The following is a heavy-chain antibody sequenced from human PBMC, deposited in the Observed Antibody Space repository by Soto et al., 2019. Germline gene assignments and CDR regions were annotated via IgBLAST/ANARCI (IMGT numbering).Heavy chain of an antibody. V-gene: IGHV4-4*02. J-gene: IGHJ4*02. CDR3: ARGTRPGEQQLVSFDY. D-gene: IGHD6-13*01. Sequence: SETLSLTCAVSGGSISSSNWWSWVRQPPGKGLEWIGEIYHSGSTNYNPSLKSRVTISVDKSKNQFSLKLSSVTAADTDVYYCARGTRPGEQQLVSFDYWGQGTLVTVSS. CDR1: GGSISSSNW. CDR2: IYHSGST.